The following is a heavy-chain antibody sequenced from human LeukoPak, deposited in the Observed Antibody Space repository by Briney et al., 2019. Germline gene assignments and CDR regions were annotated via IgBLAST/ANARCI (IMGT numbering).Heavy chain of an antibody. V-gene: IGHV4-59*01. Sequence: SETLSLTCTVSGGSIRDSYRPWIRQPPGKGLEGIRYESRGGKTKNKPSLKSRVTTSLDMSSIHFTMKLTSVTAADTAVYFYARDRRDGSNWVGLDVWGQGTEVIVSS. CDR3: ARDRRDGSNWVGLDV. J-gene: IGHJ6*02. CDR2: ESRGGKT. CDR1: GGSIRDSY. D-gene: IGHD5-24*01.